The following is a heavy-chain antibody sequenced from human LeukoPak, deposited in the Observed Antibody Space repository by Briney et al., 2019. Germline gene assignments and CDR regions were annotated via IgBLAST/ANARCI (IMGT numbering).Heavy chain of an antibody. J-gene: IGHJ3*02. CDR2: INHSGST. Sequence: KPSETLSLTCAVYGGSFSGYYWSWIRQPPGKGLEWIGEINHSGSTNYNPSLKSRATISVDTSKNQFSLKLSSVTAADTAVYYCARRLEMATIDDAFDIWGQGTMVTVSS. CDR1: GGSFSGYY. CDR3: ARRLEMATIDDAFDI. D-gene: IGHD5-24*01. V-gene: IGHV4-34*01.